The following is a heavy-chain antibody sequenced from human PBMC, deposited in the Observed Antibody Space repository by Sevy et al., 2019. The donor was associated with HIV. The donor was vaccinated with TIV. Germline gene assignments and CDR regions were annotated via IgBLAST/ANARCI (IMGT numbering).Heavy chain of an antibody. D-gene: IGHD1-26*01. V-gene: IGHV3-49*04. CDR1: GFTFDDYT. J-gene: IGHJ6*02. CDR3: TRVEGAADWGMDV. CDR2: IRSKAYGGTT. Sequence: GGSLRLSCRASGFTFDDYTMSWVRQAPGKGLEWVALIRSKAYGGTTEYAASVKGRFTISREECKSIAYLQMNSLKTEDTAVYYCTRVEGAADWGMDVWGQGTTVIVSS.